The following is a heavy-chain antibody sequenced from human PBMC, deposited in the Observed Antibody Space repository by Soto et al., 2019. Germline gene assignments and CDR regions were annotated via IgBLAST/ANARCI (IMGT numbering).Heavy chain of an antibody. CDR2: FDPEDGET. V-gene: IGHV1-24*01. J-gene: IGHJ6*02. CDR1: GYTLTELS. D-gene: IGHD1-7*01. CDR3: ATDVTGTTGYYYGMDV. Sequence: QVQLVQSGAEVKKPGASVKVSCKVSGYTLTELSMHWVRQAPGKGLEWMGGFDPEDGETIYAQKFQGRVTITEDTYTDADDMELSSLRSEDTAVYYCATDVTGTTGYYYGMDVWGQGTTVTVSS.